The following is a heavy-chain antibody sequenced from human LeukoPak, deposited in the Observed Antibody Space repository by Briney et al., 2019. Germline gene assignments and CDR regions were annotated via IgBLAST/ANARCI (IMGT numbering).Heavy chain of an antibody. CDR2: ISYSVIT. V-gene: IGHV4-39*06. Sequence: ESSETLSLTCKVSGDSMTSSSYEWAGTRQAPGKGLEWIGTISYSVITDCDPSLKSLVTISVDTSKSQFALNLSAVTAADTAVYYCARDVKIAATWNYILGNFDYWGQGTLVSVSS. CDR3: ARDVKIAATWNYILGNFDY. CDR1: GDSMTSSSYE. J-gene: IGHJ4*02. D-gene: IGHD1-7*01.